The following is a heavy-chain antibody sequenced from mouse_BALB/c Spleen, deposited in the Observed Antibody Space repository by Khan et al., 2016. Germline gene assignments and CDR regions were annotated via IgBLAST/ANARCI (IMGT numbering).Heavy chain of an antibody. CDR3: ARSYDGYFAMDY. Sequence: QVQLQQSGTELPRPGASVKLSCKASDYTFIDYYLHWVKQRTGQGIERIGEIFPGSGSTYYNEKFKGKASLTADTASSTAYMQPSSLTSEDSAVYFCARSYDGYFAMDYWGHGASVTVSS. D-gene: IGHD2-3*01. CDR2: IFPGSGST. J-gene: IGHJ4*01. V-gene: IGHV1-77*01. CDR1: DYTFIDYY.